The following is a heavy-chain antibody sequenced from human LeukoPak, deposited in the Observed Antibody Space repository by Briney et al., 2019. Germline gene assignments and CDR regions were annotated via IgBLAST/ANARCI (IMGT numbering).Heavy chain of an antibody. CDR3: ARDGYNPIDY. CDR1: GGSISGSSFY. V-gene: IGHV4-39*02. J-gene: IGHJ4*02. CDR2: IYYSGSA. Sequence: SETLSLTCSVSGGSISGSSFYWGWIRQPPGKGLEWIGTIYYSGSAYYNSSLKSRVTISVDTSKNQFSPKLSSVTAADTAVYYCARDGYNPIDYWGQGTLVTVSS. D-gene: IGHD5-24*01.